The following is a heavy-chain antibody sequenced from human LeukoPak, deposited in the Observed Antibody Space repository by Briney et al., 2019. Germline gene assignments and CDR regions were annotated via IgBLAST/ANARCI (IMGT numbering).Heavy chain of an antibody. CDR1: GGSMSSYY. CDR2: IYYSGST. D-gene: IGHD2-21*01. Sequence: PSDTLSLTCTLSGGSMSSYYWSWIRQPPGKGLEWIGYIYYSGSTNYNPSLKSRVTISVDTSKNQFSLKLSSVTAADTAVYYCARDPRIGYSDYWGQGTLVTVSS. J-gene: IGHJ4*02. V-gene: IGHV4-59*01. CDR3: ARDPRIGYSDY.